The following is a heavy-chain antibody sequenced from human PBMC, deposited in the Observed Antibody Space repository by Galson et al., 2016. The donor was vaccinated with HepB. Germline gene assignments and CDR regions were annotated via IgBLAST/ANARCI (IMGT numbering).Heavy chain of an antibody. CDR2: VYYSASY. D-gene: IGHD5-12*01. CDR3: ARGNSGDGNSWGKHFFDY. Sequence: TLSLTCDVSGDSVGRAGHFWSWIRHLPGQDLEWIGYVYYSASYFYNPSPRSRVLMSLDATKNQVSLSLRSVTDADTAVYYCARGNSGDGNSWGKHFFDYWGQGIRVTVSS. V-gene: IGHV4-31*11. J-gene: IGHJ4*02. CDR1: GDSVGRAGHF.